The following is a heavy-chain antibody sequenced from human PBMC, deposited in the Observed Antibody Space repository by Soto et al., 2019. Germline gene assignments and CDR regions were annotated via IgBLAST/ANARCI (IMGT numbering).Heavy chain of an antibody. V-gene: IGHV3-23*01. CDR1: GFTFSSYA. CDR2: ISGSGGST. Sequence: HPGGSLRLSCAASGFTFSSYAMSWVRQAPGKGLEWVSAISGSGGSTYYADSVKGRFTISRDNSKNTLYLQMNSLRAEDTAVYYCAKPPSGGDPLDAEYFQHWGQGTLVTVSS. D-gene: IGHD2-21*01. CDR3: AKPPSGGDPLDAEYFQH. J-gene: IGHJ1*01.